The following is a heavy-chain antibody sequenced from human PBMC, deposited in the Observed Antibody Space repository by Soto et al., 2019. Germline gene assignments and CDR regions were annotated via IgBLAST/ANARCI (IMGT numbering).Heavy chain of an antibody. CDR1: GGSISSSSYY. D-gene: IGHD3-9*01. CDR3: ARHDWAKPFDY. CDR2: IYYSGST. Sequence: PSEPLSLTCTVSGGSISSSSYYWGWIRQPPGKGLEWIGSIYYSGSTYYNPSLKSRVTISVDTSKNQFSLKLSSVTAADTAVYYCARHDWAKPFDYWGQGTLVTVSS. V-gene: IGHV4-39*01. J-gene: IGHJ4*02.